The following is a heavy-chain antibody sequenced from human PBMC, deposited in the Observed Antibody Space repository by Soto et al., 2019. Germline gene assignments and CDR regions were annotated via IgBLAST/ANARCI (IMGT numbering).Heavy chain of an antibody. CDR3: ASIPRRGYSYGIDY. V-gene: IGHV4-31*03. D-gene: IGHD2-21*02. CDR1: GGSISSGTPS. CDR2: IYFTGAT. Sequence: QVQRQESGPGLVKPSQTLSLTCIVSGGSISSGTPSWTWIRRHPGEGLEWIGHIYFTGATYSNPPLRSRLTMSVDTSKNQFSLKLTSVTAADTATYYCASIPRRGYSYGIDYWGQGTLVTVSS. J-gene: IGHJ4*02.